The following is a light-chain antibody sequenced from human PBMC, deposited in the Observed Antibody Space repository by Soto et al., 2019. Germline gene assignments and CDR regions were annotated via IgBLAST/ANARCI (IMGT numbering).Light chain of an antibody. CDR3: QQYNNWLRT. CDR1: QSVSSN. J-gene: IGKJ1*01. V-gene: IGKV3-15*01. CDR2: GAS. Sequence: EIVMTQSPAPLSVSPGERATLSCRASQSVSSNLAWYQQKPGQAPRLLIYGASTRATGIPARFSGSGSGTECTLTISSLQSEDVAVYYCQQYNNWLRTLGQGTKVDIK.